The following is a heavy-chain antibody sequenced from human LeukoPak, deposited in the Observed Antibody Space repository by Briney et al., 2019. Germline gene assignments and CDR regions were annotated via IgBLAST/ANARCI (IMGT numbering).Heavy chain of an antibody. V-gene: IGHV3-53*01. Sequence: TGGSLRLSCAASGFTVSSNYMSWVRQAPGKGLEWASVIYSGGSTYYADSVKGRFTISRDNSKNTLYLQMNSLRAEDTAVYYCARDSSPSRDYYYYGMDVWGQGTTVTVSS. CDR3: ARDSSPSRDYYYYGMDV. J-gene: IGHJ6*02. CDR2: IYSGGST. CDR1: GFTVSSNY.